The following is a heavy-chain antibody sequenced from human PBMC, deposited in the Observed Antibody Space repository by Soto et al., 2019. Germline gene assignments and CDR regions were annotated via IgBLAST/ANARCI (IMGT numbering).Heavy chain of an antibody. CDR2: VFHSGSS. CDR3: ARGGALRPYGHVPLAF. Sequence: SETLSLTCTVSGASVTGFYWSWIRQPPGKGLEWIGYVFHSGSSNYNPSLKSRVTMSVDTSQNQFPLYLNSVTAADTAVYYCARGGALRPYGHVPLAFWGQGTLVTVPQ. V-gene: IGHV4-59*02. J-gene: IGHJ4*02. D-gene: IGHD3-16*01. CDR1: GASVTGFY.